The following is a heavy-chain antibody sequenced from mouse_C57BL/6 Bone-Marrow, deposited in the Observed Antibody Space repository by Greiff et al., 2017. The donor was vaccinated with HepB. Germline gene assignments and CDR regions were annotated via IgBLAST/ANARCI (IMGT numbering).Heavy chain of an antibody. CDR2: INPNNGGT. CDR3: ARWGGYDGYYYAMDY. J-gene: IGHJ4*01. Sequence: EVQLQQSGPELVKPGASVKISCKASGYTFTDYYMNWVKQSHGKSLEWIGDINPNNGGTSYNQKFKGKATLTVDKSSSTAYMELRSLTSEDSAVYYCARWGGYDGYYYAMDYWGQGTSVTVSS. D-gene: IGHD2-2*01. V-gene: IGHV1-26*01. CDR1: GYTFTDYY.